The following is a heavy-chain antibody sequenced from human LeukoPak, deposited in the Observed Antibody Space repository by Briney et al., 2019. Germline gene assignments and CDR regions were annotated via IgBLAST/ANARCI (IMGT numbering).Heavy chain of an antibody. J-gene: IGHJ4*02. Sequence: PSETLSLTCTVSGGSISSSSYYWGWIRQPPGKGLEWIVSIYYSGSTYYNPSLKSRVTISVDTSKNQFSLKLSSVTAADTAVYYCRGATNTLDFDYWGQGTLVTVSS. V-gene: IGHV4-39*01. D-gene: IGHD1-26*01. CDR1: GGSISSSSYY. CDR3: RGATNTLDFDY. CDR2: IYYSGST.